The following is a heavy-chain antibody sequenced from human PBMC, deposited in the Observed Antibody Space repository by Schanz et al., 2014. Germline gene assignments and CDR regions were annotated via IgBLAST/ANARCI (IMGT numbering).Heavy chain of an antibody. CDR3: ARCVLIRGVILDS. Sequence: EVQLLESGGTLVRPGGSLRLSCAASGFTFSTYAMAWVRQAPGKGLEWVSSINTGGDSTDYADSVKGRFTISRDNSRDTVYLQRNSLRADDAAMYYCARCVLIRGVILDSWGQGALVTVSS. J-gene: IGHJ4*02. CDR2: INTGGDST. V-gene: IGHV3-23*01. D-gene: IGHD3-10*01. CDR1: GFTFSTYA.